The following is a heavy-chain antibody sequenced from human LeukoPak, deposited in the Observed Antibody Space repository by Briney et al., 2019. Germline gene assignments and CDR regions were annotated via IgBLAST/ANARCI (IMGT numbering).Heavy chain of an antibody. CDR3: ARQPMPGTTGLDH. V-gene: IGHV1-2*02. D-gene: IGHD1-1*01. Sequence: GASVKVSCKASGYIFTDYYIHWVRQAPGQGLAWMGWIRPNNGDTYYAQKLQGRVTMTRDTSITTAYMELSSLRSDDTVVYYCARQPMPGTTGLDHWGQGALITVSS. J-gene: IGHJ4*02. CDR1: GYIFTDYY. CDR2: IRPNNGDT.